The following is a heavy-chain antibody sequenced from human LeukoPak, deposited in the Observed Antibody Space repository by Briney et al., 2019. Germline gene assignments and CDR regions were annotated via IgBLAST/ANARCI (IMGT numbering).Heavy chain of an antibody. V-gene: IGHV3-30*04. CDR2: ISYDGSNK. D-gene: IGHD6-13*01. CDR1: GFTFSNYA. J-gene: IGHJ4*02. Sequence: GGSLRLSCAASGFTFSNYAMSWVRQAPGKGLEWVAVISYDGSNKYYADSVKGRFTISRDNSKNTPYLQMNSLRAEDTAVYYCAKGIYSSSWFWAYWGQGTLVTVSS. CDR3: AKGIYSSSWFWAY.